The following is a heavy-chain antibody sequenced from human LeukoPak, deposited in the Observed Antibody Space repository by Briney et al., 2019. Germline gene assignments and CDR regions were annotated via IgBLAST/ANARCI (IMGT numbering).Heavy chain of an antibody. CDR1: GGSFSGYY. CDR2: INHSGST. D-gene: IGHD6-13*01. CDR3: ARVRLSSSWYRRDAFDI. J-gene: IGHJ3*02. V-gene: IGHV4-34*01. Sequence: PSETLSLTCAVYGGSFSGYYWSWIRQPPGKGLEWIGEINHSGSTNYNPSLKSRVTISVDKSKNQFSLKLSSVTAADTAVYYCARVRLSSSWYRRDAFDIWGQGTMVTVSS.